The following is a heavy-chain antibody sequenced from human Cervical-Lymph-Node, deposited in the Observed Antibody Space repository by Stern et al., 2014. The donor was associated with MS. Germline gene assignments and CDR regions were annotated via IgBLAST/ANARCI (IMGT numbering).Heavy chain of an antibody. D-gene: IGHD3-3*01. CDR3: ASCAMGDFLSGYSYFDY. J-gene: IGHJ4*02. V-gene: IGHV7-4-1*02. Sequence: QVQLAQSGSELKKPGASVKVSCKASGYTFTSYAMNWVRQAPGQGLEWMGWINTNTGNPTYAQGFTGRFVFSLDTSVSTAYLQISSRKAEDTAVYYCASCAMGDFLSGYSYFDYWGQGTLVTVSS. CDR2: INTNTGNP. CDR1: GYTFTSYA.